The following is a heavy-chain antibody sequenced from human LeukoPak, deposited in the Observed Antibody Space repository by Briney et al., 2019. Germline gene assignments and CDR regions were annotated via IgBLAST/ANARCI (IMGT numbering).Heavy chain of an antibody. CDR1: GFTFSRYW. CDR3: ARVTYYYASGSLAVYYFDY. Sequence: GGTLRLSCAASGFTFSRYWMHGASRAPGRGLVWVLGINRDGSSTTYAASVKCPFTISRDNAKNTLYLQMNSLRAEDTAVYYCARVTYYYASGSLAVYYFDYWGQGTLVTVSS. V-gene: IGHV3-74*01. CDR2: INRDGSST. D-gene: IGHD3-10*01. J-gene: IGHJ4*02.